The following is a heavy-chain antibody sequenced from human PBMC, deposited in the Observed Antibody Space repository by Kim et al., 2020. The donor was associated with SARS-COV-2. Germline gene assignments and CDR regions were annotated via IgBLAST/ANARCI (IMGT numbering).Heavy chain of an antibody. Sequence: GGSLRLSCAASGFAFSNAWMSWVRQAPGKGLEWVGRIKSKTDGGTTDYAAPVKGRFTISRDDSKNTLYLQMNSLKTEDTAVYYCTTGRITGYYYESSGYYGNWGQGTLVTVSS. CDR2: IKSKTDGGTT. D-gene: IGHD3-22*01. CDR3: TTGRITGYYYESSGYYGN. J-gene: IGHJ4*02. V-gene: IGHV3-15*01. CDR1: GFAFSNAW.